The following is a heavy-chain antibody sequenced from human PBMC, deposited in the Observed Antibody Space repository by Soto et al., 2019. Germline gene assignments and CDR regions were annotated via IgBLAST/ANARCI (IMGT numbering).Heavy chain of an antibody. Sequence: GASVKVSFKASGYIFTSYGISWVRQAPGQVLEWMGWISAYNGNTNYAQKLQGRVTMTTDTSTSTAYMELRSLRSDDTAVYYCARWEGIAGNWFDPWGQGTLVTVSS. D-gene: IGHD6-13*01. CDR3: ARWEGIAGNWFDP. J-gene: IGHJ5*02. CDR2: ISAYNGNT. V-gene: IGHV1-18*01. CDR1: GYIFTSYG.